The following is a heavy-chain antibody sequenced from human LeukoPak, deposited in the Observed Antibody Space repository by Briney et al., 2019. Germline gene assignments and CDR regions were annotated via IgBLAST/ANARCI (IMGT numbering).Heavy chain of an antibody. J-gene: IGHJ4*02. Sequence: PGGSLRLSCAASGFIFSDYYMSWIRQAPGKGLEGVSYISSSGSTIYYADSRKGRFTISRDNAKNSLYLQMNRLRAEDTAVYYCARAVNMVRRVSAAWFSFDYWGQGPLVTVSS. CDR3: ARAVNMVRRVSAAWFSFDY. D-gene: IGHD3-10*01. V-gene: IGHV3-11*04. CDR1: GFIFSDYY. CDR2: ISSSGSTI.